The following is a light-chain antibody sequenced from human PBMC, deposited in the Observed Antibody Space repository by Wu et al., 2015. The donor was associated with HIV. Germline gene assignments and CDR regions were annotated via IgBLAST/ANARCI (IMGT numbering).Light chain of an antibody. CDR2: TAS. Sequence: DIQMTQSPSSLSASVGDTVTITCRASQTIWNFLNWYQQKPGKAPSLLIYTASTLQGGVPSRFSGGGSGTEFTLTISSLQPEDFASYYCQQSISVPYTFGQGTKLEIK. V-gene: IGKV1-39*01. CDR3: QQSISVPYT. CDR1: QTIWNF. J-gene: IGKJ2*01.